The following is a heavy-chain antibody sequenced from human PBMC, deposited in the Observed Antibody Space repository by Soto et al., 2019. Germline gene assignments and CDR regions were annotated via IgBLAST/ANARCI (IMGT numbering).Heavy chain of an antibody. D-gene: IGHD2-21*01. J-gene: IGHJ4*02. V-gene: IGHV3-53*01. Sequence: HPGGSLRLSCATSGFVVSRNYMHWVRQAPGKGLEWVSVMYSDGKTYYAESVKGRFTISRDNSKSTVFLHMKSLRAGDTAVYYCARSPYCGTECNSGYLDFWGQGSLVTVSS. CDR2: MYSDGKT. CDR3: ARSPYCGTECNSGYLDF. CDR1: GFVVSRNY.